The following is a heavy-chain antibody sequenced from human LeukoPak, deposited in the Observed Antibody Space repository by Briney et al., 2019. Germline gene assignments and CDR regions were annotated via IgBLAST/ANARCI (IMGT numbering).Heavy chain of an antibody. J-gene: IGHJ6*03. Sequence: PGGSLRLSCSASGFTFTDYYLTWIRQAPGKGLEWFSYIGDSDATIYYADSVKGRFTVSRDNAKSSLFLQMNSLRAEDTAVYYCARFPQTYFYYMDIWGKGTTVTVSS. V-gene: IGHV3-11*01. CDR1: GFTFTDYY. CDR2: IGDSDATI. CDR3: ARFPQTYFYYMDI.